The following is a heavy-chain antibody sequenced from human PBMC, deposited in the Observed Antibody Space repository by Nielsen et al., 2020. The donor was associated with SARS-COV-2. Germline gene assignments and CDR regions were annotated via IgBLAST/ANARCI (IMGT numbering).Heavy chain of an antibody. J-gene: IGHJ4*02. CDR1: GYTFTGYY. Sequence: ASVKVSCKASGYTFTGYYMHWVRQAPGQGLEWMGRINPNSGGTNYAQKLQGRVTMTTDTSTSTAYMELRSLRSDDTAVYYCARVPFGDYMYYFDYLGQGTLVTVSS. V-gene: IGHV1-2*06. CDR2: INPNSGGT. D-gene: IGHD4-17*01. CDR3: ARVPFGDYMYYFDY.